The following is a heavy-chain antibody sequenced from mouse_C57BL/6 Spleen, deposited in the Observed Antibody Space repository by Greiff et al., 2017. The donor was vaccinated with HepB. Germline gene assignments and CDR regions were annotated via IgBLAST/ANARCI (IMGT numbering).Heavy chain of an antibody. CDR1: GYTFTDYY. V-gene: IGHV1-19*01. Sequence: EVQLQQSGPVLVKPGASVKMSCKASGYTFTDYYMNWVKQSHGKSLEWIGVINPYNGGTSYNQKFKGKATLTVDKSSSTAYMELNSLTSEDSAVYYCAREGKGDYYAMDYWGQGTSVTVSS. J-gene: IGHJ4*01. CDR2: INPYNGGT. CDR3: AREGKGDYYAMDY.